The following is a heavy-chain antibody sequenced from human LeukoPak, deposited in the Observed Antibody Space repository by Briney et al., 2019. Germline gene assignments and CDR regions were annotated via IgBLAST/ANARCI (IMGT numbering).Heavy chain of an antibody. CDR3: ASTDTAMAIFDY. CDR2: ISGSGGST. Sequence: AGGSLRLSCAASGFTFSSYAMSWVRQAPGKGLEWVLAISGSGGSTYYADSVKGRFTISRDNSKNTLYLQMNSLRAEDTAVYYCASTDTAMAIFDYWGQGTLVTVSS. CDR1: GFTFSSYA. J-gene: IGHJ4*02. V-gene: IGHV3-23*01. D-gene: IGHD5-18*01.